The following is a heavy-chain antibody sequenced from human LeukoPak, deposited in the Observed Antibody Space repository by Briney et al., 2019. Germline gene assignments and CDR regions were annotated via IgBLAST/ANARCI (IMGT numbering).Heavy chain of an antibody. CDR2: IYYSGST. Sequence: QTLSLTCTVSRGSLTSSSYNSGCIRAPPGKRLEWIGYIYYSGSTYYNPSLKSRVTISVDTSKNQFSLKLSSVTAADTAVYYCAREEGYGDYDYWGQGTLVTVSS. V-gene: IGHV4-39*07. D-gene: IGHD4-17*01. CDR3: AREEGYGDYDY. J-gene: IGHJ4*02. CDR1: RGSLTSSSYN.